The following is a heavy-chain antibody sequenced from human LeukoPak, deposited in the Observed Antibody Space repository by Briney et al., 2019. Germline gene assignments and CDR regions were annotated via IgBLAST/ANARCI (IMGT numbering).Heavy chain of an antibody. Sequence: SVKVSCKASGGTFSSYAISWVRQAPGQGLEWMGGIIPIFGTANYAQKFQGRVTITADESTSTAYMELSSLRSEDTAVYYCARGLRAGSGSYPTKYYYYYYGMGVWGQGTTVTVSS. V-gene: IGHV1-69*13. J-gene: IGHJ6*02. CDR1: GGTFSSYA. CDR3: ARGLRAGSGSYPTKYYYYYYGMGV. CDR2: IIPIFGTA. D-gene: IGHD3-10*01.